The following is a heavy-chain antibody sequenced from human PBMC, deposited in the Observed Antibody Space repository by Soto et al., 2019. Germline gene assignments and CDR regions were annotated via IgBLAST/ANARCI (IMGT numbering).Heavy chain of an antibody. CDR3: ASSLLTPFDY. Sequence: GGSLRLSCSASGFTFSSYAMHWVRQAPGKGLEWVSGINSNGSSTSYADSVKGRFTISRDNAKNTLYLQMNSLRAEDTAVYYCASSLLTPFDYWGQGTLVTVSS. V-gene: IGHV3-74*01. CDR1: GFTFSSYA. J-gene: IGHJ4*02. CDR2: INSNGSST.